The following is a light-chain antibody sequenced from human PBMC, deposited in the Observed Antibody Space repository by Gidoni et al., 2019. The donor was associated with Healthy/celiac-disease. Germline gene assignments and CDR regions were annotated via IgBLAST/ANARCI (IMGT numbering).Light chain of an antibody. CDR1: QSVLYSSNNKNY. Sequence: ATINCKSSQSVLYSSNNKNYLAWYQQKPGQPPKLLIYWASTRESGVPDRFSGSGSGTDFTLTISSLQAEDVAVYYCQQYYSTPRTFGQGTKVEIK. V-gene: IGKV4-1*01. CDR2: WAS. J-gene: IGKJ1*01. CDR3: QQYYSTPRT.